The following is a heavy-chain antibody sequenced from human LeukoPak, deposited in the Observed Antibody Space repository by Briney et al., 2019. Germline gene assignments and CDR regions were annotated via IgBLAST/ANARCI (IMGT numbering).Heavy chain of an antibody. CDR3: ARRSDNWFDP. CDR1: GYSFNMYW. D-gene: IGHD3-10*01. J-gene: IGHJ5*02. V-gene: IGHV5-51*01. CDR2: IYPGDSDT. Sequence: HGESLKISCKGSGYSFNMYWIGWVRQMPGKGLEWMGIIYPGDSDTRYSPSFQGQVTISADKSISTAYLQWRSLKASDTAMYYCARRSDNWFDPWGQGTLVTVSS.